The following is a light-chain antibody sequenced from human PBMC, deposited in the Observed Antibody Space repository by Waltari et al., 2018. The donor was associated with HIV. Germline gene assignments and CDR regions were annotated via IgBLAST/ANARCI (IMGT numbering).Light chain of an antibody. J-gene: IGLJ3*02. V-gene: IGLV3-21*02. Sequence: YVLTQPPSVSAAPGQKATVACIGQNIGTNDVHWYRQRPGQAPGVVVHDDNDRPSEIPVRISGSNSGDMATLTIDSVESGDEAVYYCQVWDSNDDWVFGGGTKLTVL. CDR2: DDN. CDR3: QVWDSNDDWV. CDR1: NIGTND.